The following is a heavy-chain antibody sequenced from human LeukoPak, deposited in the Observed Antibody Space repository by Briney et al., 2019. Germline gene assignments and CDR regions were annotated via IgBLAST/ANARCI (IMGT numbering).Heavy chain of an antibody. J-gene: IGHJ3*01. V-gene: IGHV3-23*01. CDR1: GFTFSSYA. D-gene: IGHD3-10*01. Sequence: GGSLRLSCAASGFTFSSYAMSWVRQAPGKGLEWVSRINPDGSTTTYADSVEGRFTTSRDNAKNTLYLQMSSLRIEDTAVYYCAKSRGAGSGVSTFDVWGQGTLVTVSS. CDR2: INPDGSTT. CDR3: AKSRGAGSGVSTFDV.